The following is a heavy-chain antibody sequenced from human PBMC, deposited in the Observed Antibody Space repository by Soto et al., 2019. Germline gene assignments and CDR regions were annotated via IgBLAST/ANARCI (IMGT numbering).Heavy chain of an antibody. Sequence: EVQLLESGGGLVQPGGALRLSCAASGFTFSSHAMSWVRQAPGKGLEWISSISAGSEGAYYADSVKGRFTISRDNSNNTLYLHMHSLRAEDTAMYYRARDLWWYLHLGQGTLVTVSS. CDR1: GFTFSSHA. J-gene: IGHJ4*02. CDR2: ISAGSEGA. V-gene: IGHV3-23*01. D-gene: IGHD2-15*01. CDR3: ARDLWWYLH.